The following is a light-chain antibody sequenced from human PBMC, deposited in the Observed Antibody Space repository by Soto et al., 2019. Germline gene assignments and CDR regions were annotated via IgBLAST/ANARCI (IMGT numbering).Light chain of an antibody. J-gene: IGKJ1*01. CDR1: QSISNW. Sequence: IQMTQSPSTLSASVGDRVTITCRASQSISNWLAWYQQKPGKAPKLLIYKASYLEGGVPSRFSGSGSGTEFTLTISSLQPDDFAIYYCQQYDTSSRTFGQGTKVEI. CDR3: QQYDTSSRT. CDR2: KAS. V-gene: IGKV1-5*03.